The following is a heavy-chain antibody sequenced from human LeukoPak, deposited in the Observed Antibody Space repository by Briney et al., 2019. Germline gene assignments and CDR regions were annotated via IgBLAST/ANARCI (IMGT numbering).Heavy chain of an antibody. CDR3: AKDILTGEYAFDI. V-gene: IGHV3-9*01. Sequence: LSLTCTVSGGSISSYYWSWVRHAPGKGLEWVSGISWNSGSIGYADSVKGRFTISRDNAKNSLYLQMNSLRAEDTALYYCAKDILTGEYAFDIWGQGTMVTVSS. J-gene: IGHJ3*02. D-gene: IGHD3-9*01. CDR2: ISWNSGSI. CDR1: GGSISSYY.